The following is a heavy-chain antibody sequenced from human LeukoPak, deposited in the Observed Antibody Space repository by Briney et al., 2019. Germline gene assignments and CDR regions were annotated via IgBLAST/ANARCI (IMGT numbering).Heavy chain of an antibody. CDR1: GGSISSYY. CDR3: ARRMSVAPYGMDV. Sequence: PSETLSLTCTVSGGSISSYYWSWIRQPPGKGLEWIGYIYYSGNTNYNPSLNGRVTISVDTSKNQFSLKLSSVTAADTAVYYCARRMSVAPYGMDVWGQGTTVTVSS. V-gene: IGHV4-59*08. CDR2: IYYSGNT. D-gene: IGHD4-23*01. J-gene: IGHJ6*02.